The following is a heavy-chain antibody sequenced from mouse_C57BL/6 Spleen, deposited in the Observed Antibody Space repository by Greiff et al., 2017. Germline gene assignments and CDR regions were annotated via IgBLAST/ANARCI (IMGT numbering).Heavy chain of an antibody. J-gene: IGHJ2*01. D-gene: IGHD1-1*01. CDR1: GFTFSSYA. CDR3: ARPPLYYYGSSVYYFAY. CDR2: ISDGGSYT. V-gene: IGHV5-4*03. Sequence: DVKLVESGGGLVKPGGSLKLSCAASGFTFSSYAMSWVRQTPEKRLEWVATISDGGSYTYYPDNVKGRFTLSRDTAKTNLYLQMSHLKSEDTAMYYCARPPLYYYGSSVYYFAYWGQGTTLTVSS.